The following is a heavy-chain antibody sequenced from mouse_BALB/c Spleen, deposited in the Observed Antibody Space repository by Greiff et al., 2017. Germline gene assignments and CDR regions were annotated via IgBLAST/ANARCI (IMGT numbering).Heavy chain of an antibody. CDR3: ARRDGYDYAMDY. CDR1: GYTFSSYW. J-gene: IGHJ4*01. CDR2: ILPGSGST. Sequence: QVQLKQSGAELMKPGASVKISCKATGYTFSSYWIEWVKQRPGHGLEWIGEILPGSGSTNYNEKFKGKATFTADTSSNTAYMQLSSLTSEDSAVYYCARRDGYDYAMDYWGQGTSVTVSS. V-gene: IGHV1-9*01. D-gene: IGHD2-2*01.